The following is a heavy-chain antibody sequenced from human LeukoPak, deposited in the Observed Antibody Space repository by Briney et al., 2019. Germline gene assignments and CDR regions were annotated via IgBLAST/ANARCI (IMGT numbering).Heavy chain of an antibody. V-gene: IGHV3-7*03. CDR1: GFTFSSYW. D-gene: IGHD2-2*03. Sequence: PGGSLRLSCVASGFTFSSYWMSWVRQAPGKGLEWVANIKQDGTEKYYVDSLRGRFTISRDNAKNSLYLQMISLRAEDTAVYYCAKYSGYCSSTSCFYFDYWGQGTLVTVSS. CDR2: IKQDGTEK. CDR3: AKYSGYCSSTSCFYFDY. J-gene: IGHJ4*02.